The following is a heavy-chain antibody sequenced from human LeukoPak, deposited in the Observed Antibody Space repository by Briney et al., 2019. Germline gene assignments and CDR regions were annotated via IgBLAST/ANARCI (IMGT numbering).Heavy chain of an antibody. CDR3: ARGTVALWYFDY. J-gene: IGHJ4*02. D-gene: IGHD6-19*01. V-gene: IGHV3-66*01. Sequence: GGSLRLSRASSLFIHSRNYMRGVRPAPGKGLEGVSVIYSGGSTYYADYVKGRFTISRDNSKNTLYLQMNGLRAEDTAVYYCARGTVALWYFDYWGQGTLVTVSS. CDR2: IYSGGST. CDR1: LFIHSRNY.